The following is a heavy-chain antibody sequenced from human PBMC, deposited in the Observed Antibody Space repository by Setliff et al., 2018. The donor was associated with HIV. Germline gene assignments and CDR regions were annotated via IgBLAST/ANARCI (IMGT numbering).Heavy chain of an antibody. J-gene: IGHJ3*02. D-gene: IGHD3-22*01. CDR2: ISGNGLIT. V-gene: IGHV3-23*01. CDR3: AKDLYHYDSSGYYYVDAFDM. Sequence: GGSLRLSCAASGFTFINYAMSWVRQSPGAGLEWVSAISGNGLITHYADSVKGRFTIPRDDSKNTLYLHMNNLTVEDTAVYYCAKDLYHYDSSGYYYVDAFDMWGQGTPVTVSS. CDR1: GFTFINYA.